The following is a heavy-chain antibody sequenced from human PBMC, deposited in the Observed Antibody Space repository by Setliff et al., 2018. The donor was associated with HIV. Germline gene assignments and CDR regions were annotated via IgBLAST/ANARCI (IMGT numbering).Heavy chain of an antibody. CDR2: IYYSGNT. CDR3: ARGGGMRDAFDI. D-gene: IGHD3-16*01. V-gene: IGHV4-31*03. J-gene: IGHJ3*02. Sequence: SETLSLTCTVSGDSINSGGYYWTWIRQHPGRGLEWLGYIYYSGNTSYSPSLKSRLTISLDTAENQFSVQLTSVTAADMSVYFCARGGGMRDAFDIWGQGTLVTVSS. CDR1: GDSINSGGYY.